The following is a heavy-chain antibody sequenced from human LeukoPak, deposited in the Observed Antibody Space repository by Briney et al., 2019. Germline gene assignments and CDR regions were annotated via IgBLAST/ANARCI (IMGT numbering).Heavy chain of an antibody. V-gene: IGHV4-59*01. D-gene: IGHD3-10*01. Sequence: SETLSLTCNVSGGSIRGYYWSWIRQPPGKGLEWIGYIYSSGSTNYNPSLKSRVTMSVDTSKNQFFLKVSSVTAADTAVYYCARVFDSGSQAYFYYMDVWGKGTTVTISS. J-gene: IGHJ6*03. CDR2: IYSSGST. CDR3: ARVFDSGSQAYFYYMDV. CDR1: GGSIRGYY.